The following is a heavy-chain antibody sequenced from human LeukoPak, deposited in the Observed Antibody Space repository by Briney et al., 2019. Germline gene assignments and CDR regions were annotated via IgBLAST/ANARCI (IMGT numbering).Heavy chain of an antibody. CDR1: GFTFSSYS. J-gene: IGHJ5*02. CDR3: ARALRYCSSTSCHGA. V-gene: IGHV3-48*01. D-gene: IGHD2-2*01. CDR2: ISSSSSTI. Sequence: PGGSLRLSCAASGFTFSSYSMNWVHQAPGKGLEWVSYISSSSSTIYYADSVKGRFTISRDNAKNSLYLQMNSLRAEDTAVYYCARALRYCSSTSCHGAWGQGTLVTVSS.